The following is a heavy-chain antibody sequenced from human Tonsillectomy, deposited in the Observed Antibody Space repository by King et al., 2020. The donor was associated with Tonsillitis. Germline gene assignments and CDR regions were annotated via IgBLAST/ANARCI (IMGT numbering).Heavy chain of an antibody. CDR2: ISFAGNNK. J-gene: IGHJ4*02. Sequence: VQLVESGGGVVQPGRSLRLSCAASGFTFSTYLHWFRQAPGKGLEWVAVISFAGNNKYYAASVKGRFTLSRDNSKNTLYLQMTSLRAEDTAIDYCARAPLQRGGTFLDYWGQGTLVTVSS. CDR1: GFTFSTY. D-gene: IGHD3-16*01. CDR3: ARAPLQRGGTFLDY. V-gene: IGHV3-30*01.